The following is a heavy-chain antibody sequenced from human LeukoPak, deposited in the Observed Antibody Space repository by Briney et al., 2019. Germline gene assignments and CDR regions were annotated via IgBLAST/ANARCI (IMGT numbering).Heavy chain of an antibody. Sequence: SETLSLTCAVSGYSISSGYYWGWIRQPPGKGLEWIGSFYHSGSTYYNPSLKSRVTISVDTSKNHFSLKLSSVTAADTAVYYCARHGCSSTSCYVLKDWFDPWGQGTLVAVSS. CDR1: GYSISSGYY. D-gene: IGHD2-2*01. CDR3: ARHGCSSTSCYVLKDWFDP. CDR2: FYHSGST. J-gene: IGHJ5*02. V-gene: IGHV4-38-2*01.